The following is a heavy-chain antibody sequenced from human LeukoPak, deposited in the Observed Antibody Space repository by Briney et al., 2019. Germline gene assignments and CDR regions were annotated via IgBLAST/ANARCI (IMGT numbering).Heavy chain of an antibody. CDR1: GGSISSGGYY. D-gene: IGHD3-22*01. Sequence: SQTLSLTCTVSGGSISSGGYYWSWIRQHPGKGLEWIGYIYYSGSTYYNPSLKSRVTISVDTSKNQFSLKLSSVTAADTAVYYCARANYDSSGYYGSYFDYWGQGTLVTVSS. V-gene: IGHV4-31*03. J-gene: IGHJ4*02. CDR3: ARANYDSSGYYGSYFDY. CDR2: IYYSGST.